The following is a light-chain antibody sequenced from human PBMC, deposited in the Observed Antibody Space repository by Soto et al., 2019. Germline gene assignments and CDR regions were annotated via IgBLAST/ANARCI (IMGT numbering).Light chain of an antibody. CDR2: DVS. V-gene: IGLV2-14*01. CDR1: SSDVGGYNY. Sequence: QSVLTKPVSVSGSPGQFITISCTGTSSDVGGYNYVSWYQQHPGKVPKLLIYDVSNRPSGVSDRFSGSNSGNTASLAISGLQAEDEADYYCSSYTSRNTLIFGGGTKVTVL. CDR3: SSYTSRNTLI. J-gene: IGLJ2*01.